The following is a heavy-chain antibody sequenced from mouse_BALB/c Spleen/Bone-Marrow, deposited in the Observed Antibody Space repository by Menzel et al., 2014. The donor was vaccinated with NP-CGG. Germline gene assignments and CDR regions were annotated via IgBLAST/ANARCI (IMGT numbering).Heavy chain of an antibody. J-gene: IGHJ3*01. CDR1: GYTFTSYW. V-gene: IGHV1S81*02. Sequence: VQLQQSGAELVKPGASVKLSCKASGYTFTSYWMHWVKQRPGQGLEWIGEINPSNGRADYNEKFRSKATLTVDRSSGTAYMQLSSLTSEDSAVYYCARAGGYDGFAYWGQGTLVTVSA. CDR2: INPSNGRA. D-gene: IGHD2-2*01. CDR3: ARAGGYDGFAY.